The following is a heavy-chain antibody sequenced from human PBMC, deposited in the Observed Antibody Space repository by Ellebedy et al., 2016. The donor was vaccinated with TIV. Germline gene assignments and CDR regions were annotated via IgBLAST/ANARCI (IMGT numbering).Heavy chain of an antibody. J-gene: IGHJ5*02. Sequence: SETLSLTCTVSGGSISFYYWSWIRQPPGKGLEWIGRLYTGGIATYNPSLKSRVTISVDTSKNQVYLKVNSVTAADTGVYHCARVRFSPGWFDPWGQGTLVTVSA. CDR3: ARVRFSPGWFDP. CDR2: LYTGGIA. V-gene: IGHV4-4*07. CDR1: GGSISFYY.